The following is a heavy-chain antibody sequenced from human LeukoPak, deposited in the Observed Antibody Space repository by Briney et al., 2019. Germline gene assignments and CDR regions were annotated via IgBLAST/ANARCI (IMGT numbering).Heavy chain of an antibody. J-gene: IGHJ6*03. Sequence: GGSLRLSCAASGFTFSSYSMNWVRQAPGKGLEWVSYISSSSSTIYYADSVKGRFTISRDNAKNSLYLQMNSLRAEDTAVYYCVRGIAVAGNYYYYYYMDVWGKGTTVTVSS. D-gene: IGHD6-19*01. CDR3: VRGIAVAGNYYYYYYMDV. V-gene: IGHV3-48*01. CDR1: GFTFSSYS. CDR2: ISSSSSTI.